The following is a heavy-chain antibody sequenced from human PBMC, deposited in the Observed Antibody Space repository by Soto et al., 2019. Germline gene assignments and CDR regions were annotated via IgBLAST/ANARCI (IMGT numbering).Heavy chain of an antibody. CDR3: ARGRRLVWPDYYHYYMDV. V-gene: IGHV1-8*01. Sequence: ASVKVSCKASGYTFTSYDINWVRQATEQGLEWMGWMNPNSGNTGYAQKFQGRVTMTRNTSISTAYMELSSLRSEDTAVYYCARGRRLVWPDYYHYYMDVWGKGTTVTVSS. CDR2: MNPNSGNT. J-gene: IGHJ6*03. CDR1: GYTFTSYD. D-gene: IGHD2-2*01.